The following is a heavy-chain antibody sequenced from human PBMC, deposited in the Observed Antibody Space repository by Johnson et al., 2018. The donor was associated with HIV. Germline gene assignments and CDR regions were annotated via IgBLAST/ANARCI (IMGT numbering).Heavy chain of an antibody. Sequence: VHLVESGGGLVKPGGSLRLSCAASGFTFSSYWMSWVRQAPGKGLEWVANIKQDGSEKYYVDSVKGRFTISRDNAKNSLYLQMNSLRAEDTALYYCAKDMVVRENGAFDIWGQGTMVTVSS. CDR2: IKQDGSEK. V-gene: IGHV3-7*03. CDR3: AKDMVVRENGAFDI. J-gene: IGHJ3*02. CDR1: GFTFSSYW. D-gene: IGHD3-10*01.